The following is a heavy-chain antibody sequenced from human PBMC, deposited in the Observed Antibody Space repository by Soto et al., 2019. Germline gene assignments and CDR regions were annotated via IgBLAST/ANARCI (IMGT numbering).Heavy chain of an antibody. V-gene: IGHV3-23*01. CDR3: AKADDILTGYAFDP. Sequence: EVQLLESGGDLVQPGGSLRLSCAASGFTFTNYVMTWVRQAPGKGLEWVSGISGRGGTISYADSVKGRFTISRDNSKNTLYLKMNSLRAEDTAIYYCAKADDILTGYAFDPWGQGTLVTVSS. D-gene: IGHD3-9*01. CDR2: ISGRGGTI. CDR1: GFTFTNYV. J-gene: IGHJ5*02.